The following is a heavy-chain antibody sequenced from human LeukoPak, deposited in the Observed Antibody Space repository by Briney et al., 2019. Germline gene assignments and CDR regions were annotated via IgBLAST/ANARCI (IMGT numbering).Heavy chain of an antibody. CDR3: ASHFWGSGSYPHDY. V-gene: IGHV4-34*01. CDR2: INHSGST. CDR1: GGSFSGYY. J-gene: IGHJ4*02. Sequence: PSETLSLTCAVYGGSFSGYYWSWIRQPPGKGREWMGEINHSGSTNYNPSLKSRVTISVDTSKNQFSLKLSSVTAADTAVYYCASHFWGSGSYPHDYWGQGTLVTVSS. D-gene: IGHD3-10*01.